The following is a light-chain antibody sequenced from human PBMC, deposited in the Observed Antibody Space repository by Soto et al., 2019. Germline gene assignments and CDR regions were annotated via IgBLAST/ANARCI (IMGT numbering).Light chain of an antibody. CDR3: QQRSNWPPIT. J-gene: IGKJ5*01. Sequence: IVLTQSPATLSVSPGERATLSCRASQTISRNLAWYQQRPGQAPRLLIYAASTRATGVPARFSGSGSGTDFTLTISSLEPEDFAVYYCQQRSNWPPITFGQGTRLEIK. CDR1: QTISRN. CDR2: AAS. V-gene: IGKV3-11*01.